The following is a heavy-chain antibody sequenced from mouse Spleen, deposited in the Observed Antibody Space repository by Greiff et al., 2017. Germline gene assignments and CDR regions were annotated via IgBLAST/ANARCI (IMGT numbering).Heavy chain of an antibody. CDR3: ARRGGGYVDAMDY. V-gene: IGHV1-69*01. Sequence: QVQLQQPGAELVMPGASVKLSCKASGYTFTSYWMHWVKQRPGQGLEWIGEIDPSDSYTNYNQKFKGKATLTVDKSSSTAYMQLSSLTSEDSAVYYCARRGGGYVDAMDYWGQGTSVTVSS. D-gene: IGHD1-1*02. CDR1: GYTFTSYW. J-gene: IGHJ4*01. CDR2: IDPSDSYT.